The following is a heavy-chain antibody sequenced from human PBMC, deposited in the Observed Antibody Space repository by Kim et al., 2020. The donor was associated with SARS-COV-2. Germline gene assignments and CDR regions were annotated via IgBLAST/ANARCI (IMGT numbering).Heavy chain of an antibody. Sequence: TYNPSLKSRVTISVDTSKNQFSLKLGSVTGADTAVYYCAGFWSGTRDFDYWGQGTLVTVSS. CDR3: AGFWSGTRDFDY. V-gene: IGHV4-59*01. J-gene: IGHJ4*02. D-gene: IGHD3-3*01.